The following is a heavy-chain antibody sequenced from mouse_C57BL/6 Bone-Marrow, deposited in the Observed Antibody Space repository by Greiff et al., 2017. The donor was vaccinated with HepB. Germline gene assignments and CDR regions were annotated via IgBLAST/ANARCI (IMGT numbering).Heavy chain of an antibody. CDR2: INYDGSST. V-gene: IGHV5-16*01. CDR3: ARGDYGSSYPYFDY. CDR1: GFTFSDYY. D-gene: IGHD1-1*01. Sequence: EVKLQESEGGLVQPGRSMKLSCTASGFTFSDYYMAWVRQVPEKGLEWVANINYDGSSTYYLDSLKSRFIISRDNAKNILYLEMSSLKSEDSATYYCARGDYGSSYPYFDYWGQGTTLTVSS. J-gene: IGHJ2*01.